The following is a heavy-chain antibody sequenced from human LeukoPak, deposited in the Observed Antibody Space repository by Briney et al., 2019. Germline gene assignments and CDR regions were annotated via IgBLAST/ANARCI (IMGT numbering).Heavy chain of an antibody. V-gene: IGHV1-2*02. CDR3: ARDGALGGPGDFDC. CDR1: GYTFSGYY. J-gene: IGHJ4*02. D-gene: IGHD3-10*01. Sequence: ASVKVSCKASGYTFSGYYMYWVRQVPGQGLEWVGWMNPHNGDTNYAQKFLGRVTMTRDTSFSTAYMELSSLRSDDTAVYYCARDGALGGPGDFDCWGQGTLVTVSS. CDR2: MNPHNGDT.